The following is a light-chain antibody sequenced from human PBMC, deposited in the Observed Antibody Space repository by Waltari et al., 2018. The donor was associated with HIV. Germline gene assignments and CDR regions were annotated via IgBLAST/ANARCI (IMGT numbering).Light chain of an antibody. V-gene: IGLV3-1*01. CDR3: QAWDSSTGV. Sequence: SYELTQPPLVSVAPGQTASITCSGDKLAHKYTSWYQQKPGQSPVLAIYQDNNRPSGIPERFSGSNSGNTATLTISGTQAMDEADYYCQAWDSSTGVFGTGTKVTVL. CDR1: KLAHKY. CDR2: QDN. J-gene: IGLJ1*01.